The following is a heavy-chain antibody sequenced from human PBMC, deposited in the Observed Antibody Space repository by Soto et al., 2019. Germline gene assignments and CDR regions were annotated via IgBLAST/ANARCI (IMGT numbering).Heavy chain of an antibody. J-gene: IGHJ5*02. CDR3: AGSVAATERFWFDP. V-gene: IGHV4-31*03. Sequence: SETLSLTCTVSGGSISSGGYYWSWIRQHPGKGLERIGYIYYSGSTYYNPSLKSRVTISVDTSKNQFSLKLSSVTAADTAVYYCAGSVAATERFWFDPWGQGTLVTVSS. CDR1: GGSISSGGYY. D-gene: IGHD2-15*01. CDR2: IYYSGST.